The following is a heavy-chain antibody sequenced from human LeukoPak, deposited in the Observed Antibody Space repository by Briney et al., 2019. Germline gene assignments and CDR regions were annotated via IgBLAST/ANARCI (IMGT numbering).Heavy chain of an antibody. J-gene: IGHJ4*02. Sequence: KPGGSLRLSCAASGFTFSNAWMSWVRQAPGKGLEWVGRIKGKTDGETTYYAAPVKGRFTISRDDSKSTLYLQMNSLKTEDTAVYYCTTDPKDPMVRGVIDFDYWGQGALVTVSS. V-gene: IGHV3-15*01. D-gene: IGHD3-10*01. CDR1: GFTFSNAW. CDR3: TTDPKDPMVRGVIDFDY. CDR2: IKGKTDGETT.